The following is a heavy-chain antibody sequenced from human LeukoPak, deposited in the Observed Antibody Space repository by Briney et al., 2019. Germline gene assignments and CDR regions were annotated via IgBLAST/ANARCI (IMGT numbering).Heavy chain of an antibody. Sequence: GGSLRLSCAASGFIFGSYWMSWVRQVPGKGLEWVANIKQDGSETYYVDSVEGRFTISRDNAKNSLFLQMNSLRAGDTALYYCARGVTSAWYLRYYFEYWGQGILVTVSS. CDR1: GFIFGSYW. V-gene: IGHV3-7*03. J-gene: IGHJ4*02. CDR3: ARGVTSAWYLRYYFEY. D-gene: IGHD6-13*01. CDR2: IKQDGSET.